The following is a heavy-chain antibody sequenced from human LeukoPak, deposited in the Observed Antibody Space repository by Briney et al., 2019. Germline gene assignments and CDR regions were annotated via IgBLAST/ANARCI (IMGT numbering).Heavy chain of an antibody. CDR1: GGSFSGYY. CDR2: INHSGST. V-gene: IGHV4-34*01. CDR3: AREGSGGAKQRWSY. J-gene: IGHJ4*02. D-gene: IGHD4-23*01. Sequence: KPSETLSLTCAVYGGSFSGYYWSWIRQPPGKGLEWIGEINHSGSTNYNPSLKSRLTISVDTPKNQFSLKLSSVTAADTAVYYCAREGSGGAKQRWSYWGQGTLVTVSS.